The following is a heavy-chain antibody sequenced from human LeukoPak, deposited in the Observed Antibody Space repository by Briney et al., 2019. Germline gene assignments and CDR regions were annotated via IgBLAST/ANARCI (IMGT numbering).Heavy chain of an antibody. D-gene: IGHD3-22*01. CDR3: ARGFGNYYDSSGYYSGGDNWFDP. Sequence: ASVKVSCKASGYTFTSYYMHWVRQAPGQGLEWMGIINPSGGSTSYAQKFQGRVTMTRDTSISTAYMELSRLRSDDTAVYYCARGFGNYYDSSGYYSGGDNWFDPWGQGTLVTVSS. J-gene: IGHJ5*02. CDR2: INPSGGST. CDR1: GYTFTSYY. V-gene: IGHV1-46*01.